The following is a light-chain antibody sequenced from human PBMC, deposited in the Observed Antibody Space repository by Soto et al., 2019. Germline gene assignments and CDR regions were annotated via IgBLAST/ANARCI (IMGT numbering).Light chain of an antibody. J-gene: IGKJ1*01. V-gene: IGKV1-5*03. CDR2: KAS. Sequence: DIQITQSPSTLSAYVGDRVTITCRASQSISSWLAWYQQKPGKAPKLLIYKASSLESGVPSRFSGSGSGTEFTLTISSRQPDDFATYYCQQYNSYSRTWTFGQRSKVDVK. CDR3: QQYNSYSRTWT. CDR1: QSISSW.